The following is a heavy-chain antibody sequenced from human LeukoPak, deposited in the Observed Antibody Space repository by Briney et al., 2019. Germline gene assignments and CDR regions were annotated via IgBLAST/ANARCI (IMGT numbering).Heavy chain of an antibody. CDR2: IISSGSTI. CDR1: GFTFSDYY. V-gene: IGHV3-11*01. Sequence: GGSLRLSCAASGFTFSDYYMSWIRQAPGKGLEWVSFIISSGSTIYYADSVKGRFTISRDNAKNSLYLQMNSLRAEDTAVDYCARGYCGGDCYYPLYFDSWGQGTLVTVSS. CDR3: ARGYCGGDCYYPLYFDS. J-gene: IGHJ4*02. D-gene: IGHD2-21*02.